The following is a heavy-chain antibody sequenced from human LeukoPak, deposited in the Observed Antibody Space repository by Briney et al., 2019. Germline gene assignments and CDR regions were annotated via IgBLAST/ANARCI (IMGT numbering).Heavy chain of an antibody. CDR3: AKEVTPYPQVITCFDY. V-gene: IGHV3-30*18. CDR2: ISYDGSNK. D-gene: IGHD3-22*01. CDR1: GFTFSSYA. J-gene: IGHJ4*02. Sequence: GGSQRLSCAASGFTFSSYAMSWVRQAPGKGLEWVAVISYDGSNKYYADSVKGRFTISRDNSKNTLYLQMNSLRAEDTAVYFCAKEVTPYPQVITCFDYWGQGSLVTVSS.